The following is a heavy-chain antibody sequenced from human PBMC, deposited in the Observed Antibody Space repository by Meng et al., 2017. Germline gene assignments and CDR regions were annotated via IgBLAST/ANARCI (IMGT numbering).Heavy chain of an antibody. Sequence: GESLKISCAASGFTFSSYAMHWVRQAPGKGLEWVAVISYDGSNKYYADSVKGRFTISRDNYKNMLYLQMNSLRAEDTAVYYCARDLQLWLHWGVKDYYYGMDVWGQGTTVTVSS. D-gene: IGHD5-18*01. CDR2: ISYDGSNK. V-gene: IGHV3-30*04. CDR3: ARDLQLWLHWGVKDYYYGMDV. CDR1: GFTFSSYA. J-gene: IGHJ6*02.